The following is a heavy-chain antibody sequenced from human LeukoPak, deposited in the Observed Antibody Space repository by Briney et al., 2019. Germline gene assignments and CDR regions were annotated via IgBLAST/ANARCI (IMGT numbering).Heavy chain of an antibody. CDR2: INPNSGGT. CDR1: GYTFTSYG. Sequence: GASVKVSCKASGYTFTSYGISWVRQAPGQGLEWMGWINPNSGGTNYAQKFQGRVTMTRDTSISTAYLQWSSLKASDTAMYYCARHPQPYYYDSSGYYAFDIWGQGTMVTVSS. CDR3: ARHPQPYYYDSSGYYAFDI. V-gene: IGHV1-2*02. D-gene: IGHD3-22*01. J-gene: IGHJ3*02.